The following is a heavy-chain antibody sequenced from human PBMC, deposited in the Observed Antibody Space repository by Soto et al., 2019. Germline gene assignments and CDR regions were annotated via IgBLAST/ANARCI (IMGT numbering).Heavy chain of an antibody. Sequence: QVQLVESGGGVVQPGRSLRLSCAASGFTFSSYGMNWVRQAPGKGLEWVAVISYDGSNTYYADSVKGRFTISRDNSKNTLYLQMNSLRAEDTAVYYCAKENSGLASDYWGQGTLVTVSS. D-gene: IGHD6-19*01. V-gene: IGHV3-30*18. CDR2: ISYDGSNT. CDR3: AKENSGLASDY. CDR1: GFTFSSYG. J-gene: IGHJ4*02.